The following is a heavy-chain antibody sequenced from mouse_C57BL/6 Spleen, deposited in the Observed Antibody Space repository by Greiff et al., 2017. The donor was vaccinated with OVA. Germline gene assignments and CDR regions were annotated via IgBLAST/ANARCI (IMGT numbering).Heavy chain of an antibody. Sequence: QVQLQQSGPELVKPGASVKISCKASGYAFSSSWMNWVKQRPGKGLEWIGRIYPGDGDTNYNGKFKGKATLTADKSSSTAYMQLSSLTSEDSAVXFCARYYYVSSYYVDYWGQGTTLTVSS. CDR2: IYPGDGDT. D-gene: IGHD1-1*01. CDR1: GYAFSSSW. V-gene: IGHV1-82*01. CDR3: ARYYYVSSYYVDY. J-gene: IGHJ2*01.